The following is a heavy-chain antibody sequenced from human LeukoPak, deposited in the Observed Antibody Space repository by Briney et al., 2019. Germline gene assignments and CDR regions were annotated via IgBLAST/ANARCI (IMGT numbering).Heavy chain of an antibody. Sequence: MTSETLSLTCTVSGGSISSNYWSWIRQPPGKGPEWIGYIYYSGTTNYNPSLKSRVTISLDTSKNQFSLKLSSVTAADTAVYYCAAVGGTESGTFDYWGQGTLVTVSS. D-gene: IGHD3-16*01. CDR3: AAVGGTESGTFDY. CDR1: GGSISSNY. J-gene: IGHJ4*02. CDR2: IYYSGTT. V-gene: IGHV4-59*01.